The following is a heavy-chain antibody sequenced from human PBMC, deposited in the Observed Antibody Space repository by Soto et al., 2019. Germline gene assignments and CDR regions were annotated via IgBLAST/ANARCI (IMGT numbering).Heavy chain of an antibody. CDR3: TTYHGDYNFDH. Sequence: QVQLVQSGAEVKKPGASVKVSCKVSGYTLNEVAMHWVRQAPGKGLEWLGGFDPDEAETIYAQHFQGRVTMTEDTSTDTLYMELSSLRSEDTALYFCTTYHGDYNFDHWGQGTLVTVSS. CDR2: FDPDEAET. J-gene: IGHJ5*02. D-gene: IGHD4-17*01. CDR1: GYTLNEVA. V-gene: IGHV1-24*01.